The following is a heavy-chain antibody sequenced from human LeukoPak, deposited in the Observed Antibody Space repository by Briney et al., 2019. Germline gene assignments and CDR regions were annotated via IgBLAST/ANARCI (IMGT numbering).Heavy chain of an antibody. CDR2: ISAYNGNT. CDR1: GGTFSSYA. D-gene: IGHD6-19*01. CDR3: ARTAVAGPYYFDY. Sequence: ASVKVSCKASGGTFSSYAISWVRQAPGQGLEWMGWISAYNGNTNYAQKLQGRVTMTTDTSTSTAYMELRSLRSDDTAVYYCARTAVAGPYYFDYWGQGTLVTVSS. V-gene: IGHV1-18*01. J-gene: IGHJ4*02.